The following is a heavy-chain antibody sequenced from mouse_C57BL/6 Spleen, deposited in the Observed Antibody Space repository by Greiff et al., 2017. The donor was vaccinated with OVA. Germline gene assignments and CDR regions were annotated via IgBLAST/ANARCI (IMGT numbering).Heavy chain of an antibody. CDR1: GYTFTSYW. J-gene: IGHJ1*03. CDR3: ARGDYYGSSGRYWYFDV. CDR2: IYPGSGST. V-gene: IGHV1-55*01. Sequence: VQLQQPGAELVKPGASVKMSCKASGYTFTSYWITWVKQRPGQGLEWIGDIYPGSGSTNYNEKFKSKATLTVDTSSSTAYMQLSSLTSEDSAVYYCARGDYYGSSGRYWYFDVWGTGTTVTVSS. D-gene: IGHD1-1*01.